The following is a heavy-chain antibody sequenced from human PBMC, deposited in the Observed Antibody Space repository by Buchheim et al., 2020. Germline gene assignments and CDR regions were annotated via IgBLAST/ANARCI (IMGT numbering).Heavy chain of an antibody. CDR3: ASTMIVVARDFYFDY. Sequence: QVQLQESGSGLVKPSETLSLTCTVSGGSISSYYWSWIRQPPGKGLEWIGYIYYSGSINYNPSLKSRFTISVDTSKNPLSLKLSSVTAADTAVCYCASTMIVVARDFYFDYWGQGTL. J-gene: IGHJ4*02. V-gene: IGHV4-59*01. D-gene: IGHD3-22*01. CDR1: GGSISSYY. CDR2: IYYSGSI.